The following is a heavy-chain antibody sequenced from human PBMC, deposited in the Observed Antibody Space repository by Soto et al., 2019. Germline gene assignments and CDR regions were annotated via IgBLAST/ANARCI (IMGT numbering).Heavy chain of an antibody. CDR2: IKSKTDGGTT. D-gene: IGHD1-20*01. CDR1: GFTFSNAW. Sequence: EVQLVESGGGLVKPGGSLRLSCAASGFTFSNAWMSWVRQAPGKGLEWVGRIKSKTDGGTTDYAAPVKGRFTISRDDSKNTLYLQMNSLKTEDTAVYYCTTALTGTADYYYYYGMDVWGQGTTVTVTS. V-gene: IGHV3-15*01. J-gene: IGHJ6*02. CDR3: TTALTGTADYYYYYGMDV.